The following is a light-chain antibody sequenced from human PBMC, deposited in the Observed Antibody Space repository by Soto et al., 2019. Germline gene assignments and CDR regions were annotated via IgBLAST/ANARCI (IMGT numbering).Light chain of an antibody. CDR1: ESVGSN. Sequence: EIVMTQSPVTLSVSPGERATLSCRASESVGSNLAWYQQKPGQPPRLLIYDASMRETGVPPRFSGSGSGTEFTLTISSLQSEDFAVYYCQQYIRWPLTFGGGTKVEIK. J-gene: IGKJ4*01. CDR3: QQYIRWPLT. CDR2: DAS. V-gene: IGKV3-15*01.